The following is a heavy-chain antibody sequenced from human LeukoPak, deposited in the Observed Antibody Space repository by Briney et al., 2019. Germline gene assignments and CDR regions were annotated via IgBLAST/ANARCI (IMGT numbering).Heavy chain of an antibody. J-gene: IGHJ4*02. CDR3: ARLCPLGYCSRPGDY. CDR2: ISYDGSNK. CDR1: GFTFSSYA. V-gene: IGHV3-30-3*01. D-gene: IGHD2-2*01. Sequence: GRSLRLSCAASGFTFSSYAMHWVRQAPGKGLEWVAVISYDGSNKYYADSVKGRFTISRDNSKNTPYLQMNSLRAEDTAIYYCARLCPLGYCSRPGDYWGQGTLVTVSS.